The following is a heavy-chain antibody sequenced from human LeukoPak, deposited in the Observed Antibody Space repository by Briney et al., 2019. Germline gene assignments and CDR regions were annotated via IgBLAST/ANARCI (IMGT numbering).Heavy chain of an antibody. Sequence: GGPLSLSCEAPGFTFSSYAIHWVGKAPGKGLEWVAVISYDGSNKYYADSVKGRFTISRDNSKNTLYLQMNSLRAEDTAVYYCARGGDYAHDVSDIWGQGTMVIVSS. D-gene: IGHD4-17*01. V-gene: IGHV3-30-3*01. CDR1: GFTFSSYA. CDR3: ARGGDYAHDVSDI. CDR2: ISYDGSNK. J-gene: IGHJ3*02.